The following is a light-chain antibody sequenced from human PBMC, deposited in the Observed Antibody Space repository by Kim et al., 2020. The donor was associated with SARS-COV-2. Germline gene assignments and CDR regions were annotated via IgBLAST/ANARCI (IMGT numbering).Light chain of an antibody. CDR1: QSITNY. CDR2: AAS. Sequence: DIQMTQSPSSLSASVGDRVTITCRASQSITNYLNWYQQKPGKAPKVLIYAASTLQSGVPSRFSGSGSGTDFTLTISSLQPDDFATYYCQQIYTMPLTFAPGTKVDIK. V-gene: IGKV1-39*01. CDR3: QQIYTMPLT. J-gene: IGKJ1*01.